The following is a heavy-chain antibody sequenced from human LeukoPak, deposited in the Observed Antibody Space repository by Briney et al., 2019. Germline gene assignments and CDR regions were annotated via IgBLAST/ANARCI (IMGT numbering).Heavy chain of an antibody. J-gene: IGHJ5*02. V-gene: IGHV3-30*18. CDR1: GFTVSTFG. CDR2: ISHDGSEK. CDR3: AKDLYGSGWYNYFDP. Sequence: PGGSLRLSCAASGFTVSTFGMHWVRQAPGKGLEWVTMISHDGSEKYYVDSVKGRFTISRDNSKNTPYLQMNSLRTEDTAMYYCAKDLYGSGWYNYFDPWGQGTLVTVSS. D-gene: IGHD6-19*01.